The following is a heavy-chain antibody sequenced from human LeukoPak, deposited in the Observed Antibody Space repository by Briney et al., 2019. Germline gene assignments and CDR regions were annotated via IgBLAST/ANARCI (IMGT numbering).Heavy chain of an antibody. V-gene: IGHV3-43*02. D-gene: IGHD3-22*01. Sequence: GGSLRLSCAASGFTFDDYALHWVRQAPGKGLEWVSLISWDGGSTYYADSVKGRFTISRDNSKNSLYLQMNSLRTEDTALYYCAKDSTYDSSGYYDPTFDYWGQGTLVTVSS. J-gene: IGHJ4*02. CDR3: AKDSTYDSSGYYDPTFDY. CDR1: GFTFDDYA. CDR2: ISWDGGST.